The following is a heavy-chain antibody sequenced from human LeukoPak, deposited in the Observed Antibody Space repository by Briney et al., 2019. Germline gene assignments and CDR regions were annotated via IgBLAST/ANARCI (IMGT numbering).Heavy chain of an antibody. D-gene: IGHD1-26*01. CDR3: VTPRSWELSDMAV. Sequence: SGTPSLPCTCSGDSITPNYYWGWIRQSPGTGVGWIGSVYHNGETYYNPSLKSRVIISVDTSKNEFSLRLTSVTAADTAVYYCVTPRSWELSDMAVWGKGTTVIVSS. J-gene: IGHJ6*03. CDR2: VYHNGET. CDR1: GDSITPNYY. V-gene: IGHV4-38-2*02.